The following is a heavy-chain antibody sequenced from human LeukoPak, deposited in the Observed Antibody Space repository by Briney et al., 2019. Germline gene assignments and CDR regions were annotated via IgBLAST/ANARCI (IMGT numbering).Heavy chain of an antibody. V-gene: IGHV1-18*01. D-gene: IGHD3-22*01. CDR3: ARGRGNYALGDY. J-gene: IGHJ4*02. CDR2: ISAYNGNT. Sequence: ASVTVSFMASGYTFTNYGISWVRQAPGQGLEWMGWISAYNGNTNYAQKLQGRVTMTTDTSTSTAYMELRSLRSDDTAVYYCARGRGNYALGDYWGQGTLVTVSS. CDR1: GYTFTNYG.